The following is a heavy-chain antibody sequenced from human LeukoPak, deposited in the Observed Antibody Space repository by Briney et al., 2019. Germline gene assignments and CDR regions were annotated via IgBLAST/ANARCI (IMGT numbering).Heavy chain of an antibody. D-gene: IGHD6-6*01. CDR1: GYTFTGYY. V-gene: IGHV1-69*13. Sequence: ASVKVSCKASGYTFTGYYMHWVRQAPGQGLEWMGGIIPIFGTANYAQKFQGRVTITADESTSTAYMELSSLRSEDTAVYYCARPYRRSSYYYGMDVWGQGTTVTVSS. CDR2: IIPIFGTA. CDR3: ARPYRRSSYYYGMDV. J-gene: IGHJ6*02.